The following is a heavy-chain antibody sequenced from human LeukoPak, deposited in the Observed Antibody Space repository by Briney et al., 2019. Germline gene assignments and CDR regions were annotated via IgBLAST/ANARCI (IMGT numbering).Heavy chain of an antibody. CDR3: ARGLGPTTAYY. V-gene: IGHV1-8*02. D-gene: IGHD4-17*01. CDR1: GYTFTGYY. J-gene: IGHJ4*02. CDR2: MNPNSGNT. Sequence: ASVKVSRKASGYTFTGYYMHWVRQAPGQGLEWMGWMNPNSGNTGYAQKFQGRVTMTRNTSISTAYMELSSLRSEDTAVYYCARGLGPTTAYYWGQGTLVTVSS.